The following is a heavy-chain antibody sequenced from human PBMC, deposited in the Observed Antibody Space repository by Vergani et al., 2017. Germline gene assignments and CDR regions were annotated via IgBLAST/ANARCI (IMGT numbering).Heavy chain of an antibody. J-gene: IGHJ5*02. V-gene: IGHV1-69*01. CDR1: GGTFSSYA. CDR2: IIPIFGTD. Sequence: QVQLVQSGAEVKKPGSSVKVSCKASGGTFSSYAISWVRQAPGQGLEWMGGIIPIFGTDNYAPKFQGRVTITADESTSTAYMDLSSLRSEDTAVYYCARDNGYYGFWSGAPNWVDPWGQGTLVAVSS. D-gene: IGHD3-3*01. CDR3: ARDNGYYGFWSGAPNWVDP.